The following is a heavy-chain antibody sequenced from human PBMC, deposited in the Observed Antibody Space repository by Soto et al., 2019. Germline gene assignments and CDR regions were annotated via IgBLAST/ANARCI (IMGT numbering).Heavy chain of an antibody. J-gene: IGHJ5*02. CDR1: GYTFTGYY. V-gene: IGHV1-69*02. CDR3: ARLVGYCGGDCYPTDP. D-gene: IGHD2-21*02. Sequence: ASVKVSCKASGYTFTGYYMHWVRQAPGQGLEWMGRIIPILGIANYAQKFQGRVTITADKSTSTAYMELSSLRSEDTAVYYCARLVGYCGGDCYPTDPWGQGTLVTVSS. CDR2: IIPILGIA.